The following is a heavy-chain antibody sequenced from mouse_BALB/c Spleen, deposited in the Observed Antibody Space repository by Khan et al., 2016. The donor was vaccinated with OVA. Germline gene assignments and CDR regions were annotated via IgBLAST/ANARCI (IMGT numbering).Heavy chain of an antibody. CDR2: IYPGSDST. V-gene: IGHV1-77*01. CDR3: ARAGWDVFAY. D-gene: IGHD4-1*01. Sequence: QVQLQQSGPELVKPGASVKMSCEASGYTFTDYVMNWVKQRNGQGLEWIGQIYPGSDSTYYNEKFKGKATLTTDSSSNTAYMQLSNLTSEDSAVYFCARAGWDVFAYWGQGTLVTVSA. J-gene: IGHJ3*01. CDR1: GYTFTDYV.